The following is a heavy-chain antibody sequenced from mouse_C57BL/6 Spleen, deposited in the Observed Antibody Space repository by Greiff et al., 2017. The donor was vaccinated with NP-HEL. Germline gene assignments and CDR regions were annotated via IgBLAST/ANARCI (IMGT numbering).Heavy chain of an antibody. CDR1: GYTFTSYD. V-gene: IGHV1-85*01. CDR2: IYPRAGST. Sequence: VKLQESGPELVKPGASVKLSCKASGYTFTSYDINWVKQRPGPGLEWIGWIYPRAGSTKYNEKFKGKATLTVDTSSSTAYMELHSLTSEDSAVYFCARDGREGYFDYWGQGTTLTVSS. D-gene: IGHD1-1*01. CDR3: ARDGREGYFDY. J-gene: IGHJ2*01.